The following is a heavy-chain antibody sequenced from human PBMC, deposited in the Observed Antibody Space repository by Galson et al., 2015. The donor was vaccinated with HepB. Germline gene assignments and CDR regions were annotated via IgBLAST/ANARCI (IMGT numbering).Heavy chain of an antibody. CDR3: AKDRRGPQAGTWYFEN. J-gene: IGHJ4*02. CDR2: IIASGDRT. CDR1: GFTFSSST. Sequence: SLRLSCAVSGFTFSSSTVGWVRPAPGKAPEWVSSIIASGDRTHYGDSVKGRFTISRNNSKNTLYLQMNSLRVDDTGVYYCAKDRRGPQAGTWYFENWGQGTLITVSP. V-gene: IGHV3-23*01. D-gene: IGHD3-10*01.